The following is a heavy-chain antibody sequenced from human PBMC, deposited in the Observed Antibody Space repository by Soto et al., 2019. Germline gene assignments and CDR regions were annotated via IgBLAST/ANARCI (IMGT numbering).Heavy chain of an antibody. J-gene: IGHJ6*02. Sequence: QVQLVQSGAEVKKPGASVKVSCKASGYSFTTYNLHWVRQAPGQGREWMGIINPSVGITTYAQSFQDRVTMTRDTATSTVYIELSSLKSEDTAVYYCARARDMDVWGQGTTVTVS. V-gene: IGHV1-46*01. CDR3: ARARDMDV. CDR1: GYSFTTYN. CDR2: INPSVGIT.